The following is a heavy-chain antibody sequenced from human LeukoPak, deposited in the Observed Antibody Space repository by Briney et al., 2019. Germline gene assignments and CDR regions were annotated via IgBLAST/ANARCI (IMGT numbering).Heavy chain of an antibody. CDR1: GYTLTELS. Sequence: ASVKVSCKVSGYTLTELSMHWVRQAPGKGLEWMGGFDPEDGETIYAQKFQGRVTMTEDTSTDTAYMELSSPRSEDTAVYYCATKGGVVTFFGVANDAFDIWGQGTMVTVSS. CDR3: ATKGGVVTFFGVANDAFDI. V-gene: IGHV1-24*01. D-gene: IGHD4-23*01. J-gene: IGHJ3*02. CDR2: FDPEDGET.